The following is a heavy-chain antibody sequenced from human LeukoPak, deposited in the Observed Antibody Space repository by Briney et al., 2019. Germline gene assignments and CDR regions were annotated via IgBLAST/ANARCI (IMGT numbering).Heavy chain of an antibody. Sequence: GGSLRLSCAASGLTFSNAWMSWVRQAPGKGLEWVGRIKSETDGGTTDYAAPVKGRFTISRDDSKSTLYLQMNSLKTEDTAVYYCSGCSSTSCSSLYMDVWGKGTTVTVSS. CDR2: IKSETDGGTT. V-gene: IGHV3-15*01. J-gene: IGHJ6*03. D-gene: IGHD2-2*01. CDR3: SGCSSTSCSSLYMDV. CDR1: GLTFSNAW.